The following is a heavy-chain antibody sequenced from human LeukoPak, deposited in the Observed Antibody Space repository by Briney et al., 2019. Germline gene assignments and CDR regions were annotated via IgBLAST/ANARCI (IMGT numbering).Heavy chain of an antibody. D-gene: IGHD2/OR15-2a*01. CDR3: WSSMIDAFDI. J-gene: IGHJ3*02. CDR2: INTNTGNP. CDR1: GYTFTGYY. V-gene: IGHV7-4-1*02. Sequence: ASVKVSCKASGYTFTGYYMHWVRQAPGQGLEWMGLINTNTGNPTYAQGFTGRFVFSLDTSVSTAYLQISSLKAEDTAVYYCWSSMIDAFDIWGQGTMVTVSS.